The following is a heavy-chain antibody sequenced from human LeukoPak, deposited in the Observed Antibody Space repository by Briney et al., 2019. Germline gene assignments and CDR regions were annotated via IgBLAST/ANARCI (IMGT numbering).Heavy chain of an antibody. V-gene: IGHV3-74*01. J-gene: IGHJ1*01. D-gene: IGHD3-10*01. CDR1: GFTLSGAW. Sequence: GGSLRLSCAASGFTLSGAWMHWVRQAPGKGLVWVSRINPDGTDTRYADSVKGRFTISRDDAKNTLYLHMKSLRAEDTAVYYCARVSGPGLDEYFHLWGQGTLVTVSS. CDR3: ARVSGPGLDEYFHL. CDR2: INPDGTDT.